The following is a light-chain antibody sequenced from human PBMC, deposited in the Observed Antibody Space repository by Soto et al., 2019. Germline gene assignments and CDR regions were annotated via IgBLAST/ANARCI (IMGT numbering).Light chain of an antibody. Sequence: QSVLTQPPSVSGAPGQRVTISCTGSSSNIVAGYDVHWYQQRPETAPKLLIFGTINRPSGVPDRFSGSKSGTSASLAIPGLQAEYEGDYYCQSYDSTLSARYVFGTGTKLTVL. J-gene: IGLJ1*01. CDR2: GTI. CDR1: SSNIVAGYD. CDR3: QSYDSTLSARYV. V-gene: IGLV1-40*01.